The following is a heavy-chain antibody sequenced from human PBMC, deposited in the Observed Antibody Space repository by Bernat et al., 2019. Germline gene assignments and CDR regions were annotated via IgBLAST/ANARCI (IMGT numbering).Heavy chain of an antibody. Sequence: EVQLVESGGGLVQPGGSLRLSCAASGFTVSSNYMSWVRQAPGKGLEWVSVIYSGGSTYYADSVKGRFSISRDNSKNTLYLQMNSLRAEDTAVYYCARESTTDFAFDIWGQGTMVTVSS. V-gene: IGHV3-66*01. D-gene: IGHD4-17*01. CDR1: GFTVSSNY. CDR3: ARESTTDFAFDI. J-gene: IGHJ3*02. CDR2: IYSGGST.